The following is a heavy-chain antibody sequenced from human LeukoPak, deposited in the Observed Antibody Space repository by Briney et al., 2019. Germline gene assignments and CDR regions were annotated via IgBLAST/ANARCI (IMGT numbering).Heavy chain of an antibody. CDR1: GFTFGDYA. J-gene: IGHJ6*03. V-gene: IGHV3-49*04. CDR3: TRDQNRITMVRGVIIQNYYYYYMDV. D-gene: IGHD3-10*01. CDR2: IRSKAYGGTT. Sequence: PGGSLRLSCTASGFTFGDYAMSWVRQAPGKGLEWVGFIRSKAYGGTTEYAASVKGRFTISRDDSKSIAYLQMNSLKTEDTAVYYCTRDQNRITMVRGVIIQNYYYYYMDVWGKGTTVTVSS.